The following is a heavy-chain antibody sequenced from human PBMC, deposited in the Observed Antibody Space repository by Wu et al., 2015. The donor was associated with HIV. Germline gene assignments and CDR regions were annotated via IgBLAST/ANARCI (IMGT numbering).Heavy chain of an antibody. CDR2: FNPLFGTA. CDR1: GGGFTSYA. Sequence: QVQLVQSGPEVKNPGSSVKVSCKASGGGFTSYAVSWVRQAPGQGLEWMGGFNPLFGTAKFAQRFQDRITFTTDESKTTVYMELSSLKSEDTAVYYCARNTDSVATSLYSLGVWGQGTTVTVSS. D-gene: IGHD5-12*01. CDR3: ARNTDSVATSLYSLGV. V-gene: IGHV1-69*05. J-gene: IGHJ6*02.